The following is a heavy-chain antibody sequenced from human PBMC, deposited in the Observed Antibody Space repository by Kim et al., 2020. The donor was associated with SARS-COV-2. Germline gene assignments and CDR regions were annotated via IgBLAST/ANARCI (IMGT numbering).Heavy chain of an antibody. CDR3: ASGTAAAGDPLGYYFDY. CDR2: IYSGGST. D-gene: IGHD6-13*01. J-gene: IGHJ4*02. CDR1: GFTVSSNY. Sequence: GGSLRLSCAASGFTVSSNYMSWVRQAPGKGLEWVSVIYSGGSTYYADSVKGRFTISRDNSKNTLYLQMNSLRAEDTAVYYCASGTAAAGDPLGYYFDYWGQGTLVTVSS. V-gene: IGHV3-53*01.